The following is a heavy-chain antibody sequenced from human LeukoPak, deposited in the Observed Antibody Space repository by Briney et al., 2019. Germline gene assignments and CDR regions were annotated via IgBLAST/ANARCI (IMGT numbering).Heavy chain of an antibody. Sequence: GGSLRLSCAASGFTFDDYGMSWVRHAPGKGLEWVSGINWNGGSTGYADSVKGRFTISRDDAKNSLYLQMNSLRAEDTALYYCARAHQYYYVFDYWGQGTLVTVSS. CDR1: GFTFDDYG. V-gene: IGHV3-20*04. CDR2: INWNGGST. D-gene: IGHD3-10*02. CDR3: ARAHQYYYVFDY. J-gene: IGHJ4*02.